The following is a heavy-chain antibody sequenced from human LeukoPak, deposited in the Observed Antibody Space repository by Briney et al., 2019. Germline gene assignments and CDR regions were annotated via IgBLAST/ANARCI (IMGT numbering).Heavy chain of an antibody. J-gene: IGHJ4*02. CDR3: VKDQREAYGSGWSRDFDY. CDR1: GFTFSSYW. D-gene: IGHD6-19*01. Sequence: GGSLRLFCAASGFTFSSYWMSWVRQAPGKWLEWVANIKQDGSEKYYVDSVKGRFTISRDNSKNTLYLQLNSLRAEDTAVYYCVKDQREAYGSGWSRDFDYWGQGTLVTVSS. CDR2: IKQDGSEK. V-gene: IGHV3-7*01.